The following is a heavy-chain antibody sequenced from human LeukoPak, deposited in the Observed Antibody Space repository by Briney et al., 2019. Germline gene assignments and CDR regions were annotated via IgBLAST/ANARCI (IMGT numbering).Heavy chain of an antibody. CDR1: GFTFSSYG. V-gene: IGHV3-30*02. CDR3: AKGVSYSKGDY. J-gene: IGHJ4*02. Sequence: QSGGSLRLSCAASGFTFSSYGMHWVRQAPGKGLEWVAFIRYDGSYKDYADSVKGRFTISRDNSKNTLYLQMNSLRPEDTAVYYCAKGVSYSKGDYWGQGTLVTVSS. D-gene: IGHD4-11*01. CDR2: IRYDGSYK.